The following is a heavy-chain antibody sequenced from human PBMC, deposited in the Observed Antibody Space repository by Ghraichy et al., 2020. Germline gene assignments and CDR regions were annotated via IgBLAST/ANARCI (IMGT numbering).Heavy chain of an antibody. V-gene: IGHV3-23*01. CDR3: ARRSPAGSGNHHIDY. CDR1: GFTFRSYA. D-gene: IGHD3-10*01. Sequence: GESLNISCAVSGFTFRSYAMSWVRLAPGKGPEWVSGISGSGGSAHYADSVKGRFTISRDNSNNTLYLQMLTVRAEDTAIYYCARRSPAGSGNHHIDYWGQGTLVTVSS. J-gene: IGHJ4*02. CDR2: ISGSGGSA.